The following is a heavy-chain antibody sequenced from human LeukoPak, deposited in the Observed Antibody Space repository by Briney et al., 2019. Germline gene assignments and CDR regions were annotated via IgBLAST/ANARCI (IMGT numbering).Heavy chain of an antibody. Sequence: SETLSLTCSVSGYSISSGYYWGWIRQPPGKGLEWIGNIYHSGSTYYNPSLKSRLTISVDTSKNQFSLKLSSVTAADTAVYYCERDSTSSTNWFDPWGQGTLVTVSS. CDR3: ERDSTSSTNWFDP. CDR2: IYHSGST. CDR1: GYSISSGYY. V-gene: IGHV4-38-2*02. D-gene: IGHD2-2*01. J-gene: IGHJ5*02.